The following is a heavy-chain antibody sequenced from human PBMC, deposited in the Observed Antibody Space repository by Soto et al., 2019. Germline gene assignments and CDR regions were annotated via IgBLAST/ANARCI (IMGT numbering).Heavy chain of an antibody. D-gene: IGHD2-2*02. CDR1: GGTFSSYA. J-gene: IGHJ6*02. Sequence: QVQLVQSGAEVKKPGSSVKVSCKASGGTFSSYAISWVRQAPGQGLEWMGGIIPIFGTANYAQKFQGRVTLTADKYTSTAYMELSSLRSEDTAVYYCASDVLPAAIYQHYYSSVMDVWGQGPTVTVSS. CDR3: ASDVLPAAIYQHYYSSVMDV. V-gene: IGHV1-69*06. CDR2: IIPIFGTA.